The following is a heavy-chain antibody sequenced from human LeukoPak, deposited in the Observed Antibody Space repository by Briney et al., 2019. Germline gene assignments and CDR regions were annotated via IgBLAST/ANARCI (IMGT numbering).Heavy chain of an antibody. V-gene: IGHV3-7*01. J-gene: IGHJ4*02. CDR1: GFTLRKTW. CDR2: INQDASTK. CDR3: ARDQSGNLDY. Sequence: GGSLRLSCGASGFTLRKTWMAWVRQAPGKGLEWVANINQDASTKHYVDSVKGRFTISRDNAKNSLYLQMNSLRAEDTAVYYCARDQSGNLDYWGQGTLVTVSA. D-gene: IGHD1-26*01.